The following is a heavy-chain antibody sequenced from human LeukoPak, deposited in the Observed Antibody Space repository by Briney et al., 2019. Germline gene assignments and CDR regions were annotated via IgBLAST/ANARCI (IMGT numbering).Heavy chain of an antibody. CDR1: GFTFSSYA. D-gene: IGHD3-22*01. CDR3: ARTPYYYDSSGYYEDYYFDY. CDR2: ISGSGGST. V-gene: IGHV3-23*01. J-gene: IGHJ4*02. Sequence: GGSLRLSCAASGFTFSSYAMSWVRQAPGKGLEWVSAISGSGGSTYYADSVKGRFTISRDNSKNTLYLQMNSLRAEDTAVYYCARTPYYYDSSGYYEDYYFDYWGQGTLVTVSS.